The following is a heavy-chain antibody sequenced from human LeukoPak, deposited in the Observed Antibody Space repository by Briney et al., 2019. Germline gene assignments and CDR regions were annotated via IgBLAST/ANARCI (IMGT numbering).Heavy chain of an antibody. CDR2: ICYDRSNK. CDR3: ARASTGWYYFDS. CDR1: GFTFSSYG. Sequence: PGRSLRLSCAASGFTFSSYGMNWVRQAPGKGLEWVAVICYDRSNKYCADSVKGRFTISRDNSKNTLYLQMNSLRAQDTAVYYCARASTGWYYFDSWGQGTLVTVSS. V-gene: IGHV3-33*01. D-gene: IGHD6-19*01. J-gene: IGHJ4*02.